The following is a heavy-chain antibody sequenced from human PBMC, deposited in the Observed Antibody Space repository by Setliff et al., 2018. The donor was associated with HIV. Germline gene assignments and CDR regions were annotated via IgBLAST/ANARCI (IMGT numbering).Heavy chain of an antibody. CDR3: VKRSGGSCYSAMAV. V-gene: IGHV3-23*01. CDR1: GFAFTTYA. J-gene: IGHJ6*02. Sequence: HPGGSLRLSCAASGFAFTTYAMSWVRQAPGKGLEWVSGICTSGDSTYYADSVKGRFTISRDFSKSTLFLQMNSLRAEDSAIYYCVKRSGGSCYSAMAVWGQGTTVTVSS. D-gene: IGHD2-15*01. CDR2: ICTSGDST.